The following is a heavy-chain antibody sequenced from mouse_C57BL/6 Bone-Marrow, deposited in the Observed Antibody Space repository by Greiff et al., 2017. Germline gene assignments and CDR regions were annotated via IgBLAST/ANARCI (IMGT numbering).Heavy chain of an antibody. J-gene: IGHJ2*01. V-gene: IGHV1-47*01. CDR1: GYTFTTYC. CDR3: ARTITFSYYFDY. D-gene: IGHD1-1*01. Sequence: VQLQQSGAELVRPGASVKLSCKASGYTFTTYCIQWVKQRHRQSLEWIGNFHPYNDDTKYNEKFKGKATLTVEKSSNTDYLQLSRLTSDDSAVYCCARTITFSYYFDYWGQGTTLTVSS. CDR2: FHPYNDDT.